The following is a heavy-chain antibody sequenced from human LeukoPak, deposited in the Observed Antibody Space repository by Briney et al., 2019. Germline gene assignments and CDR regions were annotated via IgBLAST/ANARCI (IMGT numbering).Heavy chain of an antibody. CDR2: INPSGGST. Sequence: ASVKVSCKASGYTFTSHYMHWVRQAPGQGFEWMGIINPSGGSTTYAQKFQGRVTMTRDTSTSTVYMELSSLRSEDTALYYCARDVIAAPSDTLWYWGQGTLVTVSS. CDR1: GYTFTSHY. J-gene: IGHJ4*02. CDR3: ARDVIAAPSDTLWY. D-gene: IGHD6-13*01. V-gene: IGHV1-46*01.